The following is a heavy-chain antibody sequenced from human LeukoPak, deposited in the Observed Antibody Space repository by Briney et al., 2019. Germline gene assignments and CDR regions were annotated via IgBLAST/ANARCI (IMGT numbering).Heavy chain of an antibody. CDR1: GFTFSSYG. D-gene: IGHD6-13*01. J-gene: IGHJ4*02. Sequence: GGSLRLSCAASGFTFSSYGMHWVRQAPGKGLEWVAVIPYDGSNKYYADSVKGRFTISRDNSKNTLYLQMNSLRAEDTAVYYCAKDWRSSSALAIVDYWGQGTLVTVSS. V-gene: IGHV3-30*18. CDR3: AKDWRSSSALAIVDY. CDR2: IPYDGSNK.